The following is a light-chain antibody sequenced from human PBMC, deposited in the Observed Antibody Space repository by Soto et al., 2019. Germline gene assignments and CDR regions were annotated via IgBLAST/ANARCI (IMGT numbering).Light chain of an antibody. CDR3: QQSNSLPRT. CDR2: AAS. V-gene: IGKV1-39*01. Sequence: DIQMTQSPSSLSASVGDRVTITCRASQSISSYLNWYQQKPGKAPKLLIYAASSLQSGVPSRFSGSGSGTDFTLTISSLQPGDFATYYCQQSNSLPRTFGQGTKVEIK. J-gene: IGKJ1*01. CDR1: QSISSY.